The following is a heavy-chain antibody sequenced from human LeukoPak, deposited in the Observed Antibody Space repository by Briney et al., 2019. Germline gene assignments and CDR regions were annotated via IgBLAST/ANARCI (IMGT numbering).Heavy chain of an antibody. CDR2: IYYSGST. D-gene: IGHD5-12*01. CDR3: ARAGRGYLPQE. J-gene: IGHJ4*02. V-gene: IGHV4-31*03. Sequence: SETLSLTCTVSGGSISSGGYYWSWIRQHPGKGLEWIGYIYYSGSTYYNPPLKSRVTISVDTSKNQFSLKLSSVTAADTAVYYCARAGRGYLPQEWGQGTLVTVSS. CDR1: GGSISSGGYY.